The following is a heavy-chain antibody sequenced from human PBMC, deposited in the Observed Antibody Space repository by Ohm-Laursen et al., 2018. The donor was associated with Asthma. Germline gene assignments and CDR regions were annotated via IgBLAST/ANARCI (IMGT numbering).Heavy chain of an antibody. J-gene: IGHJ6*02. Sequence: TLSLTCTVSGGSISSGDYYWSWIRQPPGKGLEWIGYIYYSGSTYYNPSLKSRVTISVDTSKNQFSLKLSSVAAADTAVYYCARGPWGRLCYYYYGMDVWGQGTTVTVSS. CDR3: ARGPWGRLCYYYYGMDV. CDR1: GGSISSGDYY. CDR2: IYYSGST. D-gene: IGHD3-16*01. V-gene: IGHV4-30-4*01.